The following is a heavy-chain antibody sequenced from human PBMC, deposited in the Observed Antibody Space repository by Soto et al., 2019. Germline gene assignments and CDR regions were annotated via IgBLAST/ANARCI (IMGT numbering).Heavy chain of an antibody. D-gene: IGHD2-15*01. J-gene: IGHJ6*02. V-gene: IGHV1-2*04. CDR3: ARDMGRVVVAATQYYGMDV. CDR2: INPSSGGT. Sequence: ASVKVSCKASGYTFTGYYMHWVRQAPGQGLEWMGWINPSSGGTNYAQKFQGWVTMTRDTSISTAYMELSRLRSDDTAVYYCARDMGRVVVAATQYYGMDVWGQGTTVTVSS. CDR1: GYTFTGYY.